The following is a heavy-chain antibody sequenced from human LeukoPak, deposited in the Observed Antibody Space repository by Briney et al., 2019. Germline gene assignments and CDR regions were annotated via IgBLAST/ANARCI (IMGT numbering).Heavy chain of an antibody. Sequence: APVTVSFTASGYTFTSYYMHWVRQAPGQGLEWMGIINPSGGSTSYAQKFQGRVTMTRDTSTSTVYMELSSLRSEDTAVYYCARPVYDSSGYYYWGQGTLVTVSS. CDR2: INPSGGST. J-gene: IGHJ4*02. V-gene: IGHV1-46*01. CDR1: GYTFTSYY. D-gene: IGHD3-22*01. CDR3: ARPVYDSSGYYY.